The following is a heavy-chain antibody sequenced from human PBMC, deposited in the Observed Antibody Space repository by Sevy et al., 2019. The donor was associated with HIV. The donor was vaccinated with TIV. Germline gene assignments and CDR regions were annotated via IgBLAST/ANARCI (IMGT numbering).Heavy chain of an antibody. D-gene: IGHD3-3*02. CDR2: IYHSGST. J-gene: IGHJ4*02. V-gene: IGHV4-4*02. Sequence: SETLSLTCAVSGDSISSTHWWNWVRQPPGKGLEWIGEIYHSGSTNYNPSLRSRVVISVDKPKNQFSLRLSSVTAADTAVYYCARDPILPTRPYYFDYWGQGTLVTVSS. CDR3: ARDPILPTRPYYFDY. CDR1: GDSISSTHW.